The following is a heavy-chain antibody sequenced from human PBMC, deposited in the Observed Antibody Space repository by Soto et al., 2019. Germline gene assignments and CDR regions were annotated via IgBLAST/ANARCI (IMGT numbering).Heavy chain of an antibody. CDR2: ISGSGHST. D-gene: IGHD2-15*01. CDR3: AKVSEVTPRYCSGGSCSDFDY. Sequence: GGSLRLSCAASGFTFSSYAMSWVRQAPGKGLEWVSAISGSGHSTYYADSVKGRFTISRDNSKQTLHMQMNSLRAEDTAVYYCAKVSEVTPRYCSGGSCSDFDYWGQGTLVTVSS. CDR1: GFTFSSYA. J-gene: IGHJ4*02. V-gene: IGHV3-23*01.